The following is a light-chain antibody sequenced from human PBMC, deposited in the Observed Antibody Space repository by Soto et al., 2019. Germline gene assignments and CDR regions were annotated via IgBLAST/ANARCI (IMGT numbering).Light chain of an antibody. CDR1: QSVSIW. J-gene: IGKJ1*01. V-gene: IGKV1-5*03. CDR2: QSS. Sequence: DIQMTQSPSTLSASEGDRVTISCRASQSVSIWLAWYQQKPGRAPKLLIYQSSILESGVPSRFSGSGSGTEFTLTISSRQPDDFATYYCQQFNTAPWTFGQGTKVEIK. CDR3: QQFNTAPWT.